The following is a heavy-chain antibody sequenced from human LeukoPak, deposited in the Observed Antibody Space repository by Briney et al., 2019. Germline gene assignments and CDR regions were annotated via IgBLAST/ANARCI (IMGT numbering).Heavy chain of an antibody. Sequence: PGGSLRLSCAASGFTVSSNYMSWVRQAPGKGLEWVSVIYSGGSTYYADSVKGRFTISRDNSKNSLYLQMNNLRADDTAVYYCATGFVTRIDYWGQGNLVTVSS. CDR2: IYSGGST. CDR3: ATGFVTRIDY. D-gene: IGHD3-10*01. J-gene: IGHJ4*02. V-gene: IGHV3-66*01. CDR1: GFTVSSNY.